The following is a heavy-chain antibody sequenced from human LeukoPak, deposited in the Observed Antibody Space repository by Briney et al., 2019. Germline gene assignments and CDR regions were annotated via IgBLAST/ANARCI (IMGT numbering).Heavy chain of an antibody. CDR2: ISVNNGGT. V-gene: IGHV1-18*01. CDR1: GYTFTTYS. Sequence: GASVKVSCKASGYTFTTYSLAWVRQAPGQSLEWMGWISVNNGGTNYAQSFQDRVTLTRDTSTNTAYLEPRSLRSDDTAIIYCATATQPRGYFLHWGQGTPVTVSS. D-gene: IGHD2-2*01. J-gene: IGHJ1*01. CDR3: ATATQPRGYFLH.